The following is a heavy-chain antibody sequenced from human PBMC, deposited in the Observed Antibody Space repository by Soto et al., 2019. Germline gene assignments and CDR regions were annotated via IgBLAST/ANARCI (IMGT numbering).Heavy chain of an antibody. J-gene: IGHJ3*02. CDR3: ARALAAMPFFDAFDI. D-gene: IGHD2-2*01. Sequence: SGGSLRLSCAASGFTFSSYWMSWVRQAPGKGLEWVANIKQDGSEKYYVDSVKGRFTISRDNAKNSLYLQMNSLRAEDTAVYYCARALAAMPFFDAFDIWGQGTMVTVSS. CDR2: IKQDGSEK. CDR1: GFTFSSYW. V-gene: IGHV3-7*01.